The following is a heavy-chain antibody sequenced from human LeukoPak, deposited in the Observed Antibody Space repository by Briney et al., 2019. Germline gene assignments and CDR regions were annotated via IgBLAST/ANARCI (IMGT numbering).Heavy chain of an antibody. CDR2: IYPGDSDT. V-gene: IGHV5-51*01. J-gene: IGHJ4*02. CDR3: ARLAGYYDSSGVDLYYFDY. Sequence: GESLKISCKGSGYSFTSYWIGWVRQVPGKGLEWMGIIYPGDSDTRYSPSFQGQVTISVDKSISTAYLQWSSLKASDTAMYYCARLAGYYDSSGVDLYYFDYWGQGTLVTVSS. D-gene: IGHD3-22*01. CDR1: GYSFTSYW.